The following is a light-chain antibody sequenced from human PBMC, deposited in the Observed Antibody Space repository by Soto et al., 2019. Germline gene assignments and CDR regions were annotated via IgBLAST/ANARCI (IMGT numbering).Light chain of an antibody. V-gene: IGLV1-47*02. J-gene: IGLJ1*01. CDR1: SSNIGTNY. CDR2: SNN. CDR3: AAWDGSLNGRFV. Sequence: QSVLTQPPSASGTPGQRVTISCSGSSSNIGTNYVNWYQQLPGTAPKLIMYSNNQRPSGVPDRFSGSKSGTSASLTISGLRSEDEADYFCAAWDGSLNGRFVFGAGTKVTVL.